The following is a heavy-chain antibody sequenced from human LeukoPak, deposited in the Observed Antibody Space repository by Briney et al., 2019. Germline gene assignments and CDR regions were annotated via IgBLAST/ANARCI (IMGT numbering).Heavy chain of an antibody. D-gene: IGHD5-24*01. CDR2: IYYSGST. V-gene: IGHV4-39*01. J-gene: IGHJ5*02. Sequence: PSETLSLTCTVSGGSISSSSYYWGWIRQPPRKGLEWIGSIYYSGSTYYNPSLKSRVTTSVDTSKNQFSLKLSSVTAEDTAVYYCARHPHMPTNVGWFDPWGQGTLVTVSS. CDR1: GGSISSSSYY. CDR3: ARHPHMPTNVGWFDP.